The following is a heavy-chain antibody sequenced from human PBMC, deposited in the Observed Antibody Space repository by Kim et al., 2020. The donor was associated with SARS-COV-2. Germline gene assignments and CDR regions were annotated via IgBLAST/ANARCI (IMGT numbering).Heavy chain of an antibody. V-gene: IGHV3-43*01. Sequence: GGSLRLSCAASGFTFDDYTIHWVRQAPGKGLEWVSLISWGVGSTYYADSVKGRFTISRDNSKNSLYLQMNSLKTEDTALYYCAKDMISDSGTWPPVQYYGMDLWAQGTTVTVSS. D-gene: IGHD6-13*01. CDR3: AKDMISDSGTWPPVQYYGMDL. J-gene: IGHJ6*02. CDR2: ISWGVGST. CDR1: GFTFDDYT.